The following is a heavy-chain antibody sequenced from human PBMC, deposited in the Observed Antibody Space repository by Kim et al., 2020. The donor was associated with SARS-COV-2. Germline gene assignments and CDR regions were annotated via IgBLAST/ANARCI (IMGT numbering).Heavy chain of an antibody. CDR1: GYTFTSYA. V-gene: IGHV1-3*01. CDR3: ARADYYDSGSYFPLFDY. J-gene: IGHJ4*01. CDR2: INAGNSNT. Sequence: ASVKVSCKASGYTFTSYAMHWVRQAPGQRLEWMGWINAGNSNTKYSQKFQGRVTITRDTSASTAYMELSSLRSEDTAVYYCARADYYDSGSYFPLFDYWGQGTLVTDSS. D-gene: IGHD3-10*01.